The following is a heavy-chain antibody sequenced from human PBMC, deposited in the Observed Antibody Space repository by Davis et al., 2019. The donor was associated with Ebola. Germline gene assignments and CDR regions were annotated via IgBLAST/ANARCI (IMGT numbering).Heavy chain of an antibody. CDR1: GFTFSSYA. D-gene: IGHD3-22*01. CDR2: IKSKTDGGTT. Sequence: GESLKISCAASGFTFSSYAMSWVRQAPGKGLEWVGRIKSKTDGGTTDYAAPVKGRFTISRDDSKNTLYLQMNSLKTEDTAVYYCARGGSGYEFAAFDIWGQGTMVTVSS. V-gene: IGHV3-15*01. J-gene: IGHJ3*02. CDR3: ARGGSGYEFAAFDI.